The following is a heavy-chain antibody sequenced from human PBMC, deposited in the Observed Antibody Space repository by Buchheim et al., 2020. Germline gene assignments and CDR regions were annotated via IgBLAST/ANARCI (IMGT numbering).Heavy chain of an antibody. D-gene: IGHD5-18*01. CDR3: ARVMYPGGWSYGHDAFDI. CDR1: GYTFTGYY. J-gene: IGHJ3*02. CDR2: INPNSGGT. Sequence: VKKPGASVKVSCKASGYTFTGYYMHWVRQAPGQGLEWMGWINPNSGGTNYAQKFQGRVTMTRDTSISTAYMELSRLRSDDTAVYYCARVMYPGGWSYGHDAFDIWGQGT. V-gene: IGHV1-2*02.